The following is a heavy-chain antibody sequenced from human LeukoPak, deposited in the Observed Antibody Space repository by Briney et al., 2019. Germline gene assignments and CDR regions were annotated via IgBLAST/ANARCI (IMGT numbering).Heavy chain of an antibody. CDR3: ARDDYGVFDAFDV. CDR2: IYNSGST. D-gene: IGHD3-16*01. J-gene: IGHJ3*01. CDR1: GGSISSHY. Sequence: SETLSLTCTVSGGSISSHYWSWIRQPPGKGLEWIGYIYNSGSTNYNPSLKSRVTISLEKSKNQFSLHLNSVTDADTAVYFCARDDYGVFDAFDVWGQGTVVTVSS. V-gene: IGHV4-59*08.